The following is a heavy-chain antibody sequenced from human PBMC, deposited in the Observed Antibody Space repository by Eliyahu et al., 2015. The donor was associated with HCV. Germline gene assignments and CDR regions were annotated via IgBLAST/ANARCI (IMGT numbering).Heavy chain of an antibody. Sequence: EVQLLESGGDLVQPGGSLRLSCAASGFTFANYPMYWVRQAPGKGLEWVSKITGSGSTTSYADSVKGRFSISRDNSRNTLYLQMSSLRADDTAVYYCAKDGGTAVFDSWGQGTLVAVSS. CDR2: ITGSGSTT. CDR1: GFTFANYP. V-gene: IGHV3-23*01. J-gene: IGHJ4*02. CDR3: AKDGGTAVFDS. D-gene: IGHD1-1*01.